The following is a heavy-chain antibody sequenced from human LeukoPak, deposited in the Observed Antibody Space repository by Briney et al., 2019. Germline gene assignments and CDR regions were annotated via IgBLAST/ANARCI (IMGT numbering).Heavy chain of an antibody. CDR1: GFPFSDYG. D-gene: IGHD1-26*01. J-gene: IGHJ4*02. V-gene: IGHV3-30*03. Sequence: PGGSLRLSCAASGFPFSDYGMYWVRQAPGKGLEWLAVISHDGSNKYYADSVKGRITISRDNAKNSLYLQMNSLRAEDTAVYYCARDQGGGSYSFPFDYWGQGTLVTVSS. CDR2: ISHDGSNK. CDR3: ARDQGGGSYSFPFDY.